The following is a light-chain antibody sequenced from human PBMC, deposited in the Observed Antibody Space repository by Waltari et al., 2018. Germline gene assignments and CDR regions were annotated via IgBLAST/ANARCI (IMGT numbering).Light chain of an antibody. Sequence: DIVMTQSPDSLAVSLGERATINCKSSQSVLYSYSKNYLAWYQQKPGQPPKLLLYWASTRASGAPDRFSGSGSGTDFTLTISSLQAEDVAVYYCHQYYTTPRTFGQGTKVEIK. CDR1: QSVLYSYSKNY. V-gene: IGKV4-1*01. CDR3: HQYYTTPRT. CDR2: WAS. J-gene: IGKJ1*01.